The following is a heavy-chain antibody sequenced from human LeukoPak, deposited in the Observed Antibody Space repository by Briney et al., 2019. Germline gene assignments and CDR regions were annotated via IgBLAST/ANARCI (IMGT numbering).Heavy chain of an antibody. CDR2: IYTSGST. V-gene: IGHV4-4*07. D-gene: IGHD3-10*01. Sequence: SETLSLTCTVSGGSFSSHYWSGIRQPAGKGLEWIGRIYTSGSTNYNPSLKSRVTMSVDTSKNQFSLKLSSVTAADTAVYYCARDSYYYGSGTPFDYWGQGTLVTVSS. CDR3: ARDSYYYGSGTPFDY. CDR1: GGSFSSHY. J-gene: IGHJ4*02.